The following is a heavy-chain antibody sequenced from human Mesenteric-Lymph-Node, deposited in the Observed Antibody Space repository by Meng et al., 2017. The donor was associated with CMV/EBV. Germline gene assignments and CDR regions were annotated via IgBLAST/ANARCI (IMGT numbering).Heavy chain of an antibody. Sequence: GESLKISCAASGFTVSSNYMSWVRQAPGKGLEWVSVIYSGGSTYYADSVKGRFTNSRDNSKNTLYLQMNSLRSEDTAVYYCAKSLGGEENYWGQGTLVTVSS. CDR1: GFTVSSNY. D-gene: IGHD3-16*01. CDR2: IYSGGST. V-gene: IGHV3-53*05. CDR3: AKSLGGEENY. J-gene: IGHJ4*02.